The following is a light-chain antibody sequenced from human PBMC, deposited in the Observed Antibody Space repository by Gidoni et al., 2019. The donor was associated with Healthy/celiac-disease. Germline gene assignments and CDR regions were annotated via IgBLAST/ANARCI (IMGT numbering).Light chain of an antibody. V-gene: IGKV3-15*01. CDR3: QQYNNWPSPYT. CDR2: GAS. CDR1: QSVSSN. Sequence: EIVMTQSPATLSVSPGERATLSCMASQSVSSNLAWYQQQPGQAPRLLIYGASTRATGIPARFSGSGSGTEFTLTISSLQSEDFAVYYCQQYNNWPSPYTFGQXTKLEIK. J-gene: IGKJ2*01.